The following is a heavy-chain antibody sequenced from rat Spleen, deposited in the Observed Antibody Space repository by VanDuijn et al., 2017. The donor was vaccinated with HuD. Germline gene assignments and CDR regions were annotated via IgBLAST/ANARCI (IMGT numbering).Heavy chain of an antibody. Sequence: EVQLVESGGGLVQPGRSMKLSCAASGFTFSHYYMAWVRQAPTKGLEWVASISTGGGNTYYRDSVKDRFTISRDNAKCTLYLQMNSLRSEDTAPYYCAKDPHYYDGTYYYWYFDFWGPGTMVTVSS. CDR1: GFTFSHYY. D-gene: IGHD1-12*02. V-gene: IGHV5-25*01. J-gene: IGHJ1*01. CDR2: ISTGGGNT. CDR3: AKDPHYYDGTYYYWYFDF.